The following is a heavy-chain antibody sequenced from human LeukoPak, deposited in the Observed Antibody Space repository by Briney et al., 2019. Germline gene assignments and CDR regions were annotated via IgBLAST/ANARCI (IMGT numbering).Heavy chain of an antibody. CDR3: ARRHYYYYGMDV. CDR1: GGSITNYF. J-gene: IGHJ6*02. V-gene: IGHV4-59*01. Sequence: PSETLSPTCTVSGGSITNYFWAWIRQPPGKGLEWIGYSYSSGSTNYNPSLRSRVTLSVDTSKNQFSLNLSSVTAADTAVYYCARRHYYYYGMDVWGQGTTVTVSS. CDR2: SYSSGST.